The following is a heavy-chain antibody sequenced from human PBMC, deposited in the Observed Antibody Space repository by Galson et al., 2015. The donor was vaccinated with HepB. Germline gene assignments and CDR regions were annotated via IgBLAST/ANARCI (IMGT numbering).Heavy chain of an antibody. CDR1: GGSISSYY. CDR3: ARVWTPMIARAFDI. Sequence: ETLSLTCTVSGGSISSYYWSWIRQPPGKGLEWIGYIYYSGSTNYNPSLKSRVTISVDTSKNQFSLKLSSVTAADTAVYYCARVWTPMIARAFDIWGQGTMVTVSS. CDR2: IYYSGST. D-gene: IGHD3-22*01. J-gene: IGHJ3*02. V-gene: IGHV4-59*01.